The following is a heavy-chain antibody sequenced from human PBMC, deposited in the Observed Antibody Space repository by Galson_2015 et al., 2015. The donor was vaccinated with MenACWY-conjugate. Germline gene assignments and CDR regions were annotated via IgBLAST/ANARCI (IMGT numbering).Heavy chain of an antibody. D-gene: IGHD2-21*01. J-gene: IGHJ4*02. CDR1: GFTFSSYS. Sequence: SLRLSCAASGFTFSSYSKNWVRQAPGKGLEWVSYISSSSGTIYYADSVKGRFTISRDNAKNSLYLQMNSLRAEDTAVYYCARDQRFPEYWGQGTLVTVSS. CDR2: ISSSSGTI. CDR3: ARDQRFPEY. V-gene: IGHV3-48*01.